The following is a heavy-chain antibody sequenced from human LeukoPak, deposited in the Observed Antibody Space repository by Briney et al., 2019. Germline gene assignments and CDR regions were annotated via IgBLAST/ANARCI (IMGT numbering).Heavy chain of an antibody. CDR3: ARRGPPDFDY. CDR1: GFIFSNYD. Sequence: GGSLRLSCVASGFIFSNYDVNWVRQAPGKGLEWVSCIRSSGETTYHADSVKGRFIISRDNAQNSLYLQMNSLRAEDTAVYYCARRGPPDFDYWGQGTLVTVSS. J-gene: IGHJ4*02. V-gene: IGHV3-48*03. CDR2: IRSSGETT.